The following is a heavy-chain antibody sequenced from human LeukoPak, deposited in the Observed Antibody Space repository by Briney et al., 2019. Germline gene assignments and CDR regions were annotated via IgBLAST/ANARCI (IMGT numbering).Heavy chain of an antibody. J-gene: IGHJ4*02. CDR3: ARHFGGYFGYSDY. Sequence: SETLSLTCTVSGGSISSSSYYWGWVRQPPGKGLEWIGTIYYSGTTYYNPSLKSRLTISVDTSKNQFSLKLSSVTAADTAVYYCARHFGGYFGYSDYWGQGTLVTVSS. CDR1: GGSISSSSYY. CDR2: IYYSGTT. D-gene: IGHD3-16*01. V-gene: IGHV4-39*01.